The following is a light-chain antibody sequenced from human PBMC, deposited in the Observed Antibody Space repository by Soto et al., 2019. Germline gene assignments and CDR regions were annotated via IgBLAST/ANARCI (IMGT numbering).Light chain of an antibody. Sequence: EIVLTQSPGTLSLSPGERATLSCKASQSVSSSSLAWYQQNHGQAPRLLIYGASSRVTGIPEMFSGSGAGPECTRTISRLEPEDVEVDYCQQYGSSPITFGQGTRLEIK. CDR3: QQYGSSPIT. V-gene: IGKV3-20*01. CDR2: GAS. CDR1: QSVSSSS. J-gene: IGKJ5*01.